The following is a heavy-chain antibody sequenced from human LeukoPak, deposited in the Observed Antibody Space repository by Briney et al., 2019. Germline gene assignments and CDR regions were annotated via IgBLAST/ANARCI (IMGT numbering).Heavy chain of an antibody. D-gene: IGHD1-26*01. CDR1: GFTFSVYG. V-gene: IGHV3-30*19. Sequence: GGSLRLSCAASGFTFSVYGMHWVRQAPGKGLEWVSFIRYDDSNNKNYADAVKGRFTITRDNTKNTVNLQMSSLTAEQTDVYYCARPHSWVGATIWFDPWGQGTLVPVSS. CDR3: ARPHSWVGATIWFDP. CDR2: IRYDDSNNK. J-gene: IGHJ5*02.